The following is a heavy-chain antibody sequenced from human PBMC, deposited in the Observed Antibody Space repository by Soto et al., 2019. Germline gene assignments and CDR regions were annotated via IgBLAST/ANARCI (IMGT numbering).Heavy chain of an antibody. J-gene: IGHJ4*02. D-gene: IGHD6-13*01. CDR3: ARREITAAGDDY. CDR1: GGSISSSHW. CDR2: IYHSGST. Sequence: QVQLQESGPGLVKPSGTLSLTCAVSGGSISSSHWWSWVRQPPGKGLEWIGEIYHSGSTNYTPSLKRRVTISVAKSKNQFSRKLSSVTAADTAVYYCARREITAAGDDYWGQGTLVTVSS. V-gene: IGHV4-4*02.